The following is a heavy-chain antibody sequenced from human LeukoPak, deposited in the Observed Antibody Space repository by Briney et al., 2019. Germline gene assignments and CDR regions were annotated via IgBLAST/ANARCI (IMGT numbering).Heavy chain of an antibody. V-gene: IGHV1-18*01. D-gene: IGHD5-12*01. Sequence: ASVKVSCKASGYTFTSYGISWVRQAPGQGLEWMGWISAYNGNTNYAQKLQGRVTMTTDTSTSTDYMELRSLRSDDTAVYYCASLGSGGYDYDYYYGMDVWGQGTTVTVSS. CDR3: ASLGSGGYDYDYYYGMDV. CDR2: ISAYNGNT. CDR1: GYTFTSYG. J-gene: IGHJ6*02.